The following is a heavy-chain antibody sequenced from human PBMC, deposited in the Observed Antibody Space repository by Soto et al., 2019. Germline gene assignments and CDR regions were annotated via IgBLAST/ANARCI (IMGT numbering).Heavy chain of an antibody. CDR3: ARGQIYCSGGSCYGVYGFDY. V-gene: IGHV1-8*01. D-gene: IGHD2-15*01. Sequence: GASVKVSCKASGYTFTSYDINWVRQATGQGLEWMGWMNPNSGNTGYAQKFQGRVTMTRNASISTAYMELSSLRSEDTAVYYCARGQIYCSGGSCYGVYGFDYWGQGTLVTVS. CDR1: GYTFTSYD. J-gene: IGHJ4*02. CDR2: MNPNSGNT.